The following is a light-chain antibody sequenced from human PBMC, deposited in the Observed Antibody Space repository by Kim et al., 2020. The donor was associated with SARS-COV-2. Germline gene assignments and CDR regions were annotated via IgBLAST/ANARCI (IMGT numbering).Light chain of an antibody. V-gene: IGLV3-1*01. CDR2: QDN. J-gene: IGLJ3*02. CDR1: KLGDEY. Sequence: SYEPTQPPSVSVSPGQTASITCSGDKLGDEYACWYQQKPGQSPVLVIYQDNKRPSGIPERFSGSNSGNTATLTISGTQAMDEADYYCQAWDSSTVVFGGGTQLTVL. CDR3: QAWDSSTVV.